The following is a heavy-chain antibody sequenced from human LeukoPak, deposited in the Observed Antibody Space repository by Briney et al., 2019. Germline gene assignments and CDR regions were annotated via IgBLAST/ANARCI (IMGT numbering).Heavy chain of an antibody. Sequence: GGSLRLSCAAAGFTFSNYAMTWVRQAPGKGLEWVSSISGSGGSTYYADSVKGRFTISRDNSKNTLYLQMNSLRAEDTAVYYCAKGSRDSSGWYRDYWGQGTLVTVSS. J-gene: IGHJ4*02. V-gene: IGHV3-23*01. D-gene: IGHD6-19*01. CDR2: ISGSGGST. CDR3: AKGSRDSSGWYRDY. CDR1: GFTFSNYA.